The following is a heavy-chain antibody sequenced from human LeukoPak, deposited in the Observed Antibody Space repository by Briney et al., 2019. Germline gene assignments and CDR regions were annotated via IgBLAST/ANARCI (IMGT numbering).Heavy chain of an antibody. Sequence: GGSLRLSCAASGFTFSSYGMHWVRQAPGKGLEWVAVISYDGSNKYYADSVKGRFTISRDNSKNTLYLQMNSLRAEDTAVYYCALEVYYGSGSYYPWGYYYYYGMDVWGQGTTVTVSS. CDR2: ISYDGSNK. CDR3: ALEVYYGSGSYYPWGYYYYYGMDV. V-gene: IGHV3-30*03. CDR1: GFTFSSYG. J-gene: IGHJ6*02. D-gene: IGHD3-10*01.